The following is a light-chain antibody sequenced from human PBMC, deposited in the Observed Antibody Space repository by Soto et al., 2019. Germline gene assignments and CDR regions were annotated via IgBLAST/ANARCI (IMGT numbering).Light chain of an antibody. CDR1: HNISNY. Sequence: VIKQPEALPAASPEDTASLSCMSNHNISNYLAWYQQKPGQAPRLLIYSASTRASGVSARFSGSGSETEFSLTISALQPEDVATYYCHQFSRYPRTFGGGTKVDIK. CDR2: SAS. V-gene: IGKV3-15*01. CDR3: HQFSRYPRT. J-gene: IGKJ4*01.